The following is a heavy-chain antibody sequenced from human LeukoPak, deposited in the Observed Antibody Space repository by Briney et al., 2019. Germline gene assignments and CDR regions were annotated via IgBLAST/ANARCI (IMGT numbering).Heavy chain of an antibody. CDR2: ISGSGGST. J-gene: IGHJ4*02. CDR3: AKDWGQIGQHVSGDY. CDR1: GFTFSSYA. D-gene: IGHD3-16*01. V-gene: IGHV3-23*01. Sequence: GGSLRVSCAASGFTFSSYAMSWVRQAPGKGLEWVSAISGSGGSTYYADSVKGRFTISRDNSKNTLYLQMNSLRAEDTAVYYCAKDWGQIGQHVSGDYWGQGTLVTVSS.